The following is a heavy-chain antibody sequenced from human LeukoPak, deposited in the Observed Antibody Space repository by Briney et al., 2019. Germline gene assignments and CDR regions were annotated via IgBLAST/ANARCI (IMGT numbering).Heavy chain of an antibody. Sequence: GGSLRLSCAASGFTFSSYWMSWVRQAPGKGLEWVSSIFPSGGEIHYADSVRGRFTISRDNSKSTLSLQMNSLRAEDTAIYYCATYRQVLLPFESWGQGTLVTVSS. D-gene: IGHD2-8*02. CDR3: ATYRQVLLPFES. V-gene: IGHV3-23*01. J-gene: IGHJ4*02. CDR1: GFTFSSYW. CDR2: IFPSGGEI.